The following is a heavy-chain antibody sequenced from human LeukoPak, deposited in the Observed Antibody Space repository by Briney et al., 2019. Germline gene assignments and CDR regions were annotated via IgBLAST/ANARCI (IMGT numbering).Heavy chain of an antibody. Sequence: ASVKVSCKAPGYTFTGYYMHWVRQAPGQGLEWMGWINPNSGGTNYAQKFQGRVTMTRDTSISTAYMELSRLRSDDTAVYYCARAQVAGTVFDYWGQGTLVTVSS. V-gene: IGHV1-2*02. J-gene: IGHJ4*02. D-gene: IGHD6-19*01. CDR1: GYTFTGYY. CDR2: INPNSGGT. CDR3: ARAQVAGTVFDY.